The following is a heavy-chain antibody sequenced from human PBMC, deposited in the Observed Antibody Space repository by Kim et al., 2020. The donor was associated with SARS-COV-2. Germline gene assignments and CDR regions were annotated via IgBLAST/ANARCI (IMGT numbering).Heavy chain of an antibody. CDR1: GYTFTGYY. V-gene: IGHV1-2*02. J-gene: IGHJ3*02. CDR2: INPNSGGT. CDR3: ASQLRITMIVVVHYAFDI. D-gene: IGHD3-22*01. Sequence: ASVKVSCKASGYTFTGYYMHWVRRAPGQGLEWMGWINPNSGGTNYAQKFQGRVTMTRDTSISTAYMELSRLRSDDTAVYYCASQLRITMIVVVHYAFDIWGQGTMVTVCS.